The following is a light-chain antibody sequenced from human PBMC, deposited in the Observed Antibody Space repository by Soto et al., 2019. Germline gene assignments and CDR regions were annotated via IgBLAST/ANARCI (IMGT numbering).Light chain of an antibody. CDR3: SSYTSSSTLYV. CDR1: SSDVGDNNY. CDR2: DVT. J-gene: IGLJ1*01. V-gene: IGLV2-14*01. Sequence: QAVVTQPASVSGSPGQSITISCTGTSSDVGDNNYVSWYQQHPGKAPKLMIYDVTHRPSGISNRFSGSKSGNTASLTISGLQAEDEADYYCSSYTSSSTLYVFGTGTKLTVL.